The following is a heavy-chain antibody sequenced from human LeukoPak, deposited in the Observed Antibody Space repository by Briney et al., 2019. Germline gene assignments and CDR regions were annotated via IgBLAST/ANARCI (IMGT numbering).Heavy chain of an antibody. Sequence: SETLSLTCTVSGGSISSYYWSWIRQPAGKGLEWIGRIYTSGSTNHNPSLKSRVTMSVDTSKNQFSLKLSYVTAADTAVYYCARGGSSSWYYFDYMDVWGKGTTVTISS. V-gene: IGHV4-4*07. CDR1: GGSISSYY. CDR3: ARGGSSSWYYFDYMDV. CDR2: IYTSGST. J-gene: IGHJ6*03. D-gene: IGHD6-13*01.